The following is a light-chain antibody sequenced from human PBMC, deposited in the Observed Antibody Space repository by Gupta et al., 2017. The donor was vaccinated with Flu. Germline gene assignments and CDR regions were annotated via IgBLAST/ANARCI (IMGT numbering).Light chain of an antibody. CDR3: TSYAGINNLL. Sequence: QSALTQPPSASGSPGPSVTISCTGTSSDVGGHNYVSWYQQHPGRAPKLMIYEVTERPSGVPDRFSGSKSGNTASLTVSGLQAEDEADYYCTSYAGINNLLFGGGTKLSV. V-gene: IGLV2-8*01. J-gene: IGLJ2*01. CDR2: EVT. CDR1: SSDVGGHNY.